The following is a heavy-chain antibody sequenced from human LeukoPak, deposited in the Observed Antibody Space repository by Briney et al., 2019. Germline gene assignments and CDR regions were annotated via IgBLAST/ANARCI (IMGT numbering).Heavy chain of an antibody. CDR1: GFTFGDYA. J-gene: IGHJ6*02. D-gene: IGHD3-9*01. CDR3: AKDSQAGLTDNYGMDV. V-gene: IGHV3-9*01. CDR2: ISWNSGSI. Sequence: GGSLRLSCAASGFTFGDYAMHWVRQAPGKGLEWVSGISWNSGSIGYADSVKGRFTISRDNAKNSLYLQMNSLRAEDTALYYCAKDSQAGLTDNYGMDVWGQGTTVTVSS.